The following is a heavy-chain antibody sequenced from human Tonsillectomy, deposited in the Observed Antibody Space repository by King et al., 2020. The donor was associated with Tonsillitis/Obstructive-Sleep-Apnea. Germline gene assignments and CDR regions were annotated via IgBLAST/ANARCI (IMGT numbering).Heavy chain of an antibody. CDR3: ATDSVRNNGVLDPFDI. CDR1: GFTFNIYA. CDR2: ISADTKRT. D-gene: IGHD2-8*01. Sequence: VQLVESGGGLVQPGESLRLSCAASGFTFNIYAMNWVRQAPGKGPEWVSAISADTKRTYYADSVKGRFTISRDNSKSTLYLQMNSLRAEDTAVYYCATDSVRNNGVLDPFDIWGQGTMVSVTS. J-gene: IGHJ3*02. V-gene: IGHV3-23*04.